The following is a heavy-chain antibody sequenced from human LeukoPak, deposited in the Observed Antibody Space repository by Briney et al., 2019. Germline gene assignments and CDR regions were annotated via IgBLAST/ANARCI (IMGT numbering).Heavy chain of an antibody. V-gene: IGHV3-30-3*01. CDR2: VSYDGSNK. CDR3: AVRDCRNTRCFGNNYYYMDV. Sequence: GGSLRLSCAASGFTFSSYAMHWVRQAPGKGLEWVAIVSYDGSNKYYADSVKGRFTISRDNSKNTLFLQMNSLRADDTALYYCAVRDCRNTRCFGNNYYYMDVWGKGTTVTVSS. D-gene: IGHD2-2*01. CDR1: GFTFSSYA. J-gene: IGHJ6*03.